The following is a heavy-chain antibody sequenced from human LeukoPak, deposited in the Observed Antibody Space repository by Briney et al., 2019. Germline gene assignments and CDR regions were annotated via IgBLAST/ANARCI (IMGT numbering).Heavy chain of an antibody. CDR3: AKETHPNYYDSSGYYSPGDY. CDR1: GFTFSNYV. Sequence: GGSLRLSCVASGFTFSNYVMNWVRQAPGKGLEWVSAISGSGGSTYYADSVKGRFTISRDNSKNTLYLQMNSLRAEDTAVYYCAKETHPNYYDSSGYYSPGDYWGQGTLVTVSS. D-gene: IGHD3-22*01. J-gene: IGHJ4*02. CDR2: ISGSGGST. V-gene: IGHV3-23*01.